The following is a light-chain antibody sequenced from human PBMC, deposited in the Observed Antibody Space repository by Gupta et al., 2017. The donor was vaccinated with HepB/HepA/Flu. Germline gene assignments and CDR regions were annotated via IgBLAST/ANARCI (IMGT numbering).Light chain of an antibody. V-gene: IGKV3-15*01. CDR3: QQYNNWPPWT. J-gene: IGKJ1*01. Sequence: EIVMTQSPATLSVSPGEGVTLSCRASQSIRSNLAWYQQKPGQAPRLLIFGASTRATGIPARFSGSGSGTEFTLTISSLQSEDFAVYYCQQYNNWPPWTFGQGTKVDFK. CDR1: QSIRSN. CDR2: GAS.